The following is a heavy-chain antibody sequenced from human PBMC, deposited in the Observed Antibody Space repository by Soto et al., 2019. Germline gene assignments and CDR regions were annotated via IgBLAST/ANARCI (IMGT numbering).Heavy chain of an antibody. CDR1: GFTFSSYS. J-gene: IGHJ6*04. V-gene: IGHV3-21*01. D-gene: IGHD3-3*01. CDR3: ARGAVFGVVILV. Sequence: GGSLRLSCAASGFTFSSYSMNWVRQAPEKGLEWVSSISSSSSYIYYADSVKGRFTISRDNAKNSLYLQMNSRRAEDTAVYYCARGAVFGVVILVWGKGTTVTVSS. CDR2: ISSSSSYI.